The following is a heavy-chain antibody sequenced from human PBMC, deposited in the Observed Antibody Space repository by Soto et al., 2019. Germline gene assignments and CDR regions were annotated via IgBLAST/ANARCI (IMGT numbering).Heavy chain of an antibody. D-gene: IGHD4-17*01. V-gene: IGHV1-69*14. J-gene: IGHJ3*02. Sequence: QVQLVQSGAEVKKPGSSVKVSCKASGGTFTTSSINWVRQAPGQRPEWMGNILPIFGTADYAQKFQDRVTFTADKFTNTAYMELRSLLSEDTAVYYCARGHEYGGNSDAFVIWGQGTVVTVSS. CDR1: GGTFTTSS. CDR2: ILPIFGTA. CDR3: ARGHEYGGNSDAFVI.